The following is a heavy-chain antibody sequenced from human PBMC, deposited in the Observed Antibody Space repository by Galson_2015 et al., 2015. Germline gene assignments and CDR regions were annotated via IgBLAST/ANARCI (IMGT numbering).Heavy chain of an antibody. Sequence: SLRLSCAASGFTFSTYWMSWVRQAPGKGLEWVASIRQDGSENYYVDSVRGRFTISRDNAKGSVYLRMYGLRAEDTAVYYCASHNVYRNGDSSYRGVGFDYWGQGTLVTVSS. V-gene: IGHV3-7*01. CDR3: ASHNVYRNGDSSYRGVGFDY. CDR1: GFTFSTYW. CDR2: IRQDGSEN. D-gene: IGHD2-15*01. J-gene: IGHJ4*02.